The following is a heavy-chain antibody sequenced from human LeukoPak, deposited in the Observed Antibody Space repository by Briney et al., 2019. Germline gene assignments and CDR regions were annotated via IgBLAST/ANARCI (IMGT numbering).Heavy chain of an antibody. CDR1: GFTFSSYG. CDR3: AKLHGAKHYYFDH. J-gene: IGHJ4*02. D-gene: IGHD4-17*01. V-gene: IGHV3-33*06. CDR2: IWYDGSNK. Sequence: GGSLRLSCAASGFTFSSYGMHWVRQAPGKGLEWVAVIWYDGSNKYYADSVKGRFTISRDNSKNTLYLQMNSLRAEDTAVYYCAKLHGAKHYYFDHWGQGTLVTVSS.